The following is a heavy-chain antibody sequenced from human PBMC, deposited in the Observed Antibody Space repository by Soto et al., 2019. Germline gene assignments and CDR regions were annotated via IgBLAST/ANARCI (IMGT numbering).Heavy chain of an antibody. CDR2: IKTKIETGTT. D-gene: IGHD3-16*01. V-gene: IGHV3-15*07. CDR1: GFTFSNAW. J-gene: IGHJ6*02. CDR3: TTDGALRALSGVGV. Sequence: PGGSLRLSCAGSGFTFSNAWMNWVRQAPEKGLEWVGRIKTKIETGTTDYAAPVKGRFTISRDDSKNTVYLEMNSLKAEDTAVYYCTTDGALRALSGVGVWGQGTTVTVSS.